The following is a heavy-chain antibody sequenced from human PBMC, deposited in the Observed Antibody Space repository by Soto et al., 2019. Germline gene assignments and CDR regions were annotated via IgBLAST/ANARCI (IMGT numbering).Heavy chain of an antibody. CDR3: ARERCSSTSCFFVFDP. Sequence: GGSLRLSCAASGFTFSSYGMHWVRQAPGKGLEWVAVIWYDGSNKYYADSVKGRFTISRDNSKNTLYLQMNSLRAEDTAVYYCARERCSSTSCFFVFDPWGQGTLVTVSS. CDR2: IWYDGSNK. V-gene: IGHV3-33*01. D-gene: IGHD2-2*01. J-gene: IGHJ5*02. CDR1: GFTFSSYG.